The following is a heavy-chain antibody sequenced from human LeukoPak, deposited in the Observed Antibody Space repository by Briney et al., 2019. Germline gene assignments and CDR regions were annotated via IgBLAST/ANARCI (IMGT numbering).Heavy chain of an antibody. D-gene: IGHD3-16*01. CDR2: IYYSGST. CDR3: ATTVGSYFDY. V-gene: IGHV4-31*03. Sequence: SETLSLTCTVSGGCISSGGYYWSWIRQHPGNGLEWIGYIYYSGSTYYNPSLKSRVTMSVDTSENQFSLKLSSVTAADTAVYYCATTVGSYFDYWSQGTLVTVSS. CDR1: GGCISSGGYY. J-gene: IGHJ4*02.